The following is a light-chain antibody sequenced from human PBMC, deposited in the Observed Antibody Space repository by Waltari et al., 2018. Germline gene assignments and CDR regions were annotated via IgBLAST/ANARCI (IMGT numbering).Light chain of an antibody. CDR3: HQIYSTLGDT. CDR1: QSISSH. J-gene: IGKJ2*01. Sequence: DIQLTQSPSSLSASVGDRVTITCRASQSISSHLNWYQQKPGKAPKLLIYTASSLEGGVPSRFSGSGSGTDYTLTISNLQPEDFATYYCHQIYSTLGDTFGQGTKLEIK. V-gene: IGKV1-39*01. CDR2: TAS.